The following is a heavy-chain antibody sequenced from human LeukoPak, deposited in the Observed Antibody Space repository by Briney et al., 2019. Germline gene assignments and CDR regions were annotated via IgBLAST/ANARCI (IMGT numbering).Heavy chain of an antibody. CDR2: ISSSSSPI. V-gene: IGHV3-48*01. CDR1: GLTFSSYS. J-gene: IGHJ6*03. CDR3: ARDKSKSMGRGVIIKDHSYYYMDV. D-gene: IGHD3-10*01. Sequence: GESLRLSCVVSGLTFSSYSMNWVRQAPGKGLEWVSYISSSSSPIYYSDSVKGRFTISRDNAKNSLYLEMNSLRAEDTAVYYCARDKSKSMGRGVIIKDHSYYYMDVWGKGTTVTISS.